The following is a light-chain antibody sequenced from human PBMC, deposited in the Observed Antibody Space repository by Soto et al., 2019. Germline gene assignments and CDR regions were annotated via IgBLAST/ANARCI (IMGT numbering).Light chain of an antibody. J-gene: IGLJ1*01. CDR3: GSYTSTYVRI. Sequence: QSVLTQPASVSGSPGQSITISCTGTSSDVGRYNYVSWYQQYPGRAPKLIMYEVTNRPSGVSDRFSGSKSGNVASLTISGLQAADEADYYCGSYTSTYVRIFGTGTKVTVL. V-gene: IGLV2-14*01. CDR2: EVT. CDR1: SSDVGRYNY.